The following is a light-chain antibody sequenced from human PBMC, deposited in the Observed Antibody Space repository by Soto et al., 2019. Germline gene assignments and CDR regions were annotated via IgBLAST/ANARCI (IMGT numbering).Light chain of an antibody. V-gene: IGLV2-14*01. J-gene: IGLJ3*02. CDR2: EVS. CDR1: SSDVGGYNY. CDR3: SSFTSTNTWV. Sequence: QSALTQPASVSGSPGQSITISCTGTSSDVGGYNYVSWYQEHPGKAPKLMIYEVSTRPSGVSNRFSGSKSGNTASLTISGLHAEDEADYYCSSFTSTNTWVFGGGTKLTVL.